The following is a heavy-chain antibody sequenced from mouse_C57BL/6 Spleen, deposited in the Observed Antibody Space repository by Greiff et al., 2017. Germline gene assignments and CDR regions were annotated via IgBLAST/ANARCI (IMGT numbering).Heavy chain of an antibody. CDR3: ARNRYYGNYDAMDY. CDR1: GYSFTDYN. J-gene: IGHJ4*01. CDR2: INPNYGTT. D-gene: IGHD2-1*01. Sequence: VQLKQSGPELVKPGASVKISCKASGYSFTDYNMNWVKQSNGKSLEWIGVINPNYGTTSYNQKFKGKATLTVDQSSSTAYMQLNSLTSEDSAVYYCARNRYYGNYDAMDYWGQGTSVTVSS. V-gene: IGHV1-39*01.